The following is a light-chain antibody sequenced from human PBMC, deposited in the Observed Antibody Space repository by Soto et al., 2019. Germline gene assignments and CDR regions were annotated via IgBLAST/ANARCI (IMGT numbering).Light chain of an antibody. CDR2: DVS. V-gene: IGKV1-5*01. CDR3: QQFKSGTWT. CDR1: QNIERW. Sequence: DFQMTQSPSTLSASVGDRVTITCRASQNIERWLAWYQQKPGKAPKLLLYDVSSLESGVPSRFSGSGSATEFILTINGLQPDDFATYFCQQFKSGTWTFGQGTKVDIK. J-gene: IGKJ1*01.